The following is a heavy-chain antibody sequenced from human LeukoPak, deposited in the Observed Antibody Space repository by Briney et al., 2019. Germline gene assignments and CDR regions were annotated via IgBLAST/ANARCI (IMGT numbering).Heavy chain of an antibody. J-gene: IGHJ4*02. Sequence: GRSLRLSCAASGFTFSNYAIHWVRQAPGKGLEWVAVISYDGSNKYYADSVKGRFTISRDNAKNSLYLQMNSLRAEDTAVYYCARFIAAPYYFDYWGRGTLVTASS. D-gene: IGHD6-13*01. CDR1: GFTFSNYA. V-gene: IGHV3-30*04. CDR3: ARFIAAPYYFDY. CDR2: ISYDGSNK.